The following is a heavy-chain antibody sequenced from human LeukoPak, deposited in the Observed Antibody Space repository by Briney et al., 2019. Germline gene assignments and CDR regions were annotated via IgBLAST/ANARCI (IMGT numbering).Heavy chain of an antibody. CDR3: ARIRRGWVDY. CDR1: GFTVSNNY. J-gene: IGHJ4*02. Sequence: GGSLRLSCAASGFTVSNNYMGWVRQAPGKGLEWVSVIYSGGSTSYADSVKGRFTISRDNFKNTLYLQLNSLRADDTAVYYCARIRRGWVDYWGQGTLVTVSS. V-gene: IGHV3-66*01. D-gene: IGHD6-19*01. CDR2: IYSGGST.